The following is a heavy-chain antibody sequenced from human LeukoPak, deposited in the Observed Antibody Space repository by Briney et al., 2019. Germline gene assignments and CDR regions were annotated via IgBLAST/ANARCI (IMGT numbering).Heavy chain of an antibody. Sequence: GRSLRLSCAASGFTFSSYGVHWVRQAPGKGLEWVAVIWYDGSNKYYADSVKGRFTISRDNSKNTLYLQMNSLRAEDTAVYYCARDRYSSSWYTRNYYYYGMDVWGKGTTVTVSS. CDR3: ARDRYSSSWYTRNYYYYGMDV. J-gene: IGHJ6*04. V-gene: IGHV3-33*01. D-gene: IGHD6-13*01. CDR2: IWYDGSNK. CDR1: GFTFSSYG.